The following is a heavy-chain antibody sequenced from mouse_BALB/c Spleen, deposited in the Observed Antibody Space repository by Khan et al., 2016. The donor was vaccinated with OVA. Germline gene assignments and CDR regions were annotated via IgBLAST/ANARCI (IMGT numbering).Heavy chain of an antibody. CDR2: INPSTGYT. V-gene: IGHV1-7*01. J-gene: IGHJ2*01. D-gene: IGHD1-1*01. CDR1: GYTFINYW. CDR3: ARRGLRWDFDY. Sequence: VQLQQSGAELAKPGASVKMSCKASGYTFINYWILWVKQRPGQGLEWIGYINPSTGYTEYNQNFKDKATLTADKSSSTADMQLSSLTSEDSVVYYCARRGLRWDFDYWGQGTTLTVSS.